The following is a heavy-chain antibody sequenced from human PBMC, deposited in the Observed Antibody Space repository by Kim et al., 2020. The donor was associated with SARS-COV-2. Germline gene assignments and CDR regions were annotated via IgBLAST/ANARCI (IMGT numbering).Heavy chain of an antibody. CDR1: GFTFSSYG. J-gene: IGHJ5*02. Sequence: GGSLRLSCAASGFTFSSYGMHWVRQAPGKGLEWVAVIWYDGSNKYYADSVKGRFTISRDNSKNTLYLQMNSLRAEDTAAYYCARGEDSGSSQGWFDPWGQGTLVTVSS. CDR2: IWYDGSNK. CDR3: ARGEDSGSSQGWFDP. V-gene: IGHV3-33*01. D-gene: IGHD1-26*01.